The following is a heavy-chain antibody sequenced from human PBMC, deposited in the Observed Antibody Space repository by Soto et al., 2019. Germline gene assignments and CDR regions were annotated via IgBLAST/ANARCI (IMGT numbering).Heavy chain of an antibody. D-gene: IGHD3-22*01. J-gene: IGHJ3*02. V-gene: IGHV3-11*05. CDR1: GFTFSDYY. Sequence: GGSLRLSCAASGFTFSDYYMSWIRQAPGKGLEWVSYISSSSSYTNYADSVKGRFTISRDNAKNSLYLQMNSLRAEDTAVYYCARGSDYYDSSAPGPDDAFDIWGQGTMVTVSS. CDR3: ARGSDYYDSSAPGPDDAFDI. CDR2: ISSSSSYT.